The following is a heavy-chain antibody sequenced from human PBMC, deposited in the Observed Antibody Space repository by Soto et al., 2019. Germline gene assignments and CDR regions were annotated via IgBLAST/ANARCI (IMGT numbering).Heavy chain of an antibody. V-gene: IGHV2-5*02. Sequence: QITLRESGPPLVKPTQTLTLTCTFSGFSLTTTGVAVAWIRQPPGKALEWLALIYWDDDKRYNPFLKTRLTITKVISRNQVVLTVTNLDPVDTATYYCAHGSFFRGAHLDSWGPGTLVTVSS. CDR1: GFSLTTTGVA. CDR2: IYWDDDK. CDR3: AHGSFFRGAHLDS. J-gene: IGHJ4*02. D-gene: IGHD3-10*01.